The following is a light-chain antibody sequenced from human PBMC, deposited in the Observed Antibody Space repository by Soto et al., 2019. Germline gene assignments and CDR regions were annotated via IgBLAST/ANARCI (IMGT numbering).Light chain of an antibody. J-gene: IGLJ1*01. V-gene: IGLV1-44*01. CDR3: ATWDDSLTCYV. Sequence: QSVLTQPPSVSGAPGQRVTISCTGSSSNIGGNLVSWYQQVPGTAPKLLIYSNNQRPSGVPDRFSGSKSGTSASLAISGLQSEDEADYYCATWDDSLTCYVFXTGTKVTVL. CDR2: SNN. CDR1: SSNIGGNL.